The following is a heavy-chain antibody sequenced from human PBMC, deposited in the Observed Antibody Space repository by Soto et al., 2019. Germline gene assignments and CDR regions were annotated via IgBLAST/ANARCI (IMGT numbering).Heavy chain of an antibody. CDR2: ISYDGSNK. CDR1: GLTFSSYA. V-gene: IGHV3-30-3*01. J-gene: IGHJ6*02. D-gene: IGHD5-18*01. CDR3: ARDRWGYSYGYYYYYYGMDV. Sequence: GGSLRLSCAASGLTFSSYAMHWVRQAPGKGLEWVAVISYDGSNKYYADSVKGRFTISRDNSKNTLYLQMNSLRAEDTAVYYCARDRWGYSYGYYYYYYGMDVWGQGTTVTVSS.